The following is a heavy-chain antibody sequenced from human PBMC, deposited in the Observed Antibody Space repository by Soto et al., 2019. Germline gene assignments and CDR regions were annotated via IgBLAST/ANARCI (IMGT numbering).Heavy chain of an antibody. CDR1: GYTFTSYG. Sequence: RASVKVSCKASGYTFTSYGTSWVRQAPGQGLEWMGWISAYNGNTNYAQKLQGRVTMTTDTSTSTAYMELRSLRSDDTAVYYCARGQLLYYYYYGMDVWGQGTTVTVSS. V-gene: IGHV1-18*01. J-gene: IGHJ6*02. D-gene: IGHD2-2*01. CDR2: ISAYNGNT. CDR3: ARGQLLYYYYYGMDV.